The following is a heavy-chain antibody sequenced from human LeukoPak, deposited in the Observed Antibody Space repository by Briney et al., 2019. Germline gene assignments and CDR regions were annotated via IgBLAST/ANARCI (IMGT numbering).Heavy chain of an antibody. CDR3: ARDNGIGYCSSTSCYKHFQH. CDR2: INPNSGGT. CDR1: GYTFTGYY. D-gene: IGHD2-2*02. J-gene: IGHJ1*01. Sequence: ASVKVSCKASGYTFTGYYMHWVRQAPGQGLEWMGWINPNSGGTNYAQKFQGRVTMTRDTSISTAYMELSRLRSDDTAVYYCARDNGIGYCSSTSCYKHFQHWGQGTLVTVSS. V-gene: IGHV1-2*02.